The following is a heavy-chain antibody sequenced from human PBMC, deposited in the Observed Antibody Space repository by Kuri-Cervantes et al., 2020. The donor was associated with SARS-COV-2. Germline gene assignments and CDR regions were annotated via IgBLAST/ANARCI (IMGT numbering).Heavy chain of an antibody. CDR1: GYSISSGYY. CDR2: IYHSGST. J-gene: IGHJ5*02. Sequence: SETLSLTCTVSGYSISSGYYWGWIRQPPGKGLEWIGSIYHSGSTNYNPSLKSRVTISVDTSKNQFSLKLSSVTAADTAVYYCARDEYSSSGGWFDPWGQGTLVTVSS. CDR3: ARDEYSSSGGWFDP. D-gene: IGHD6-6*01. V-gene: IGHV4-38-2*02.